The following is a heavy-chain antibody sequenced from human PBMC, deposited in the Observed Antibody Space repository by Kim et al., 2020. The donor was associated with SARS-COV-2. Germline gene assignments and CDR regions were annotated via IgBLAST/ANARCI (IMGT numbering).Heavy chain of an antibody. V-gene: IGHV3-30*01. D-gene: IGHD2-2*01. Sequence: FTISRDNSKNTLYLQMNSLRDEDTAVYYCARDGVYCSSTSCYRMRSNFDYWGQGTLVTVSS. CDR3: ARDGVYCSSTSCYRMRSNFDY. J-gene: IGHJ4*02.